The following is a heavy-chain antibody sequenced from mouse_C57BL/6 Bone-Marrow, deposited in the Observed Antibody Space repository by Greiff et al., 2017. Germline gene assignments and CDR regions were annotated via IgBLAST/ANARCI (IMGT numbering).Heavy chain of an antibody. J-gene: IGHJ2*01. D-gene: IGHD1-1*01. Sequence: VKLVESGAELARPGASVKLSCKASGYTFTSYGISWVKQRTGQGLEWIGEIYPRSGNTYYNEKFKGKATLTADKSSSTAYMELRSLTSEDSAVYFCARDYYYGDYWGQGTTLTVSS. CDR2: IYPRSGNT. CDR3: ARDYYYGDY. CDR1: GYTFTSYG. V-gene: IGHV1-81*01.